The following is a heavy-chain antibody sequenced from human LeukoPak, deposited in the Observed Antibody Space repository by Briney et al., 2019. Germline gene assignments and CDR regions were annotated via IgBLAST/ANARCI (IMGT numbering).Heavy chain of an antibody. V-gene: IGHV3-15*01. Sequence: GGSLRLSCAASGFTFSNAWMSWVRQAPGKGLEWVGRIKSKTDGGTTDYAAPVKGRFTISRDDSKNTLYLQMNSLKTEDTAVYYCTTRTMIVVVKDYWGQGTLVTVSS. CDR1: GFTFSNAW. J-gene: IGHJ4*02. CDR2: IKSKTDGGTT. CDR3: TTRTMIVVVKDY. D-gene: IGHD3-22*01.